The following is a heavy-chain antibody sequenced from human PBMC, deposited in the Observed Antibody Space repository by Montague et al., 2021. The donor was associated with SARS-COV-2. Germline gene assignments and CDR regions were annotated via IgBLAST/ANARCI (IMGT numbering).Heavy chain of an antibody. Sequence: SETLSLTCTVSGGSISSYYWSWIRQPPGKGLEWIGYIYYSGSTNYNPSLKSPVTISVDTSKNQFSLKLSSVTAADTAVYYCARGDVEMARIKYGSPFHHFDDWGQGTPVTVSS. CDR1: GGSISSYY. CDR2: IYYSGST. CDR3: ARGDVEMARIKYGSPFHHFDD. J-gene: IGHJ4*02. V-gene: IGHV4-59*13. D-gene: IGHD5-24*01.